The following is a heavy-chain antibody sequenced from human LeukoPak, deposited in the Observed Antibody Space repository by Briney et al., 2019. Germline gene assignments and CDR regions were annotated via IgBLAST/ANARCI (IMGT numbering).Heavy chain of an antibody. D-gene: IGHD2-2*01. CDR2: XIXIFGAA. CDR1: GGXXXXYA. V-gene: IGHV1-69*19. Sequence: KXXCKASGGXXXXYAXSWVRQXPXQGLEXLGXXIXIFGAANYAQKFQGRVTITADESTSTAYMELSSLRSEDTAVYYCARDGVYCSSTSCFNWFDPWGQGTLVTVSS. J-gene: IGHJ5*02. CDR3: ARDGVYCSSTSCFNWFDP.